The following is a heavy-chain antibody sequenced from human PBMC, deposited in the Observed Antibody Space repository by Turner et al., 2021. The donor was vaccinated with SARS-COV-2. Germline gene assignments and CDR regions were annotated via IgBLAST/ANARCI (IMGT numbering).Heavy chain of an antibody. CDR2: IYSGGST. CDR3: ARGHSSGWHQSGAFDI. J-gene: IGHJ3*02. V-gene: IGHV3-66*01. CDR1: GLTVSSNY. Sequence: EVQLVESGGGLVQPGGSLRLSCAASGLTVSSNYMSWVRQVPGKGLEWVSVIYSGGSTYYADSVKGRFTISRDNSKNTLYLQMNSLRAEDTAVYYCARGHSSGWHQSGAFDIWGQGTMVTVSS. D-gene: IGHD6-19*01.